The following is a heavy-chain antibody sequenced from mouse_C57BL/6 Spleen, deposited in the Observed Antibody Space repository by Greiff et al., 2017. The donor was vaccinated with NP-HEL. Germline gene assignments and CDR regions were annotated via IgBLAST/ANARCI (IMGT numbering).Heavy chain of an antibody. CDR3: TRDGGVYQFAY. V-gene: IGHV5-9-1*02. Sequence: EVHLVESGEGLVKPGGSLKLSCAASGFTFSSYAMSWVRQTPEKRLEWVAYISSGGDYIYYADTVKGRFTISRDNARNTLYLQMSSLKSEDTAMYYCTRDGGVYQFAYWGQGTLVTVSA. J-gene: IGHJ3*01. D-gene: IGHD2-3*01. CDR1: GFTFSSYA. CDR2: ISSGGDYI.